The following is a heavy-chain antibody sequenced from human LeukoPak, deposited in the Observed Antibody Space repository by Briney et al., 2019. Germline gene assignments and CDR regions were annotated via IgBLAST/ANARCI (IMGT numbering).Heavy chain of an antibody. J-gene: IGHJ3*02. CDR1: AYA. D-gene: IGHD3-10*01. CDR2: IYYSGST. V-gene: IGHV4-30-4*08. CDR3: ARGITRRRTFDI. Sequence: AYAMNWVRQAPGKGLEWIGYIYYSGSTYYNPSLKSRITISVDTSKNQFSLKLSSVTAADTALYYCARGITRRRTFDIWGQGTMVTVSS.